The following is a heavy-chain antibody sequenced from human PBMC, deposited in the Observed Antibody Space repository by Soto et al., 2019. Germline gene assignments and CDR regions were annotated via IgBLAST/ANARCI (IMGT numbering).Heavy chain of an antibody. J-gene: IGHJ6*02. Sequence: ASVKVSCKASGYTFTSYYMHWVRQAPGQGLEWMGLINPGGGSTSYAQKFQGRVTMTRDTSTSTVYMEVSSLRSEDTAVYYCASPFEYSSSRYYGMDVWGQGTTVTVYS. CDR2: INPGGGST. D-gene: IGHD6-6*01. CDR3: ASPFEYSSSRYYGMDV. V-gene: IGHV1-46*01. CDR1: GYTFTSYY.